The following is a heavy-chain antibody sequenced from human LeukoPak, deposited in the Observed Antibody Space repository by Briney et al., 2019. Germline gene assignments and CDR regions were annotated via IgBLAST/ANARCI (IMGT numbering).Heavy chain of an antibody. Sequence: SGGSLRLSCAASGLMFSTSGMHWVRQAPGKGLEWVAFIQYDGSEIYYADSLKGRFTISRDNSKNTLYLQMNSLRAEDTAVFCCARESGAAKIGQMLNYWGQGTLVTVSS. J-gene: IGHJ4*02. V-gene: IGHV3-30*02. CDR1: GLMFSTSG. CDR2: IQYDGSEI. D-gene: IGHD3-10*02. CDR3: ARESGAAKIGQMLNY.